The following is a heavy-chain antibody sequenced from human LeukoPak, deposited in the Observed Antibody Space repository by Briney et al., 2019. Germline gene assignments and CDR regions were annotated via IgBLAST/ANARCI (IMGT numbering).Heavy chain of an antibody. V-gene: IGHV3-30*18. CDR2: IAYDGTHK. J-gene: IGHJ4*02. D-gene: IGHD3-22*01. Sequence: PGASLRLSCAASGFTFTGHGMHWVRQAPGKGLEWVAVIAYDGTHKYYADSVKGRFTVSRDNSKNTLYLQMNSLRAEDTAVYYCAKDLRDYYDSSGYFDYWGQGTLVTVSS. CDR1: GFTFTGHG. CDR3: AKDLRDYYDSSGYFDY.